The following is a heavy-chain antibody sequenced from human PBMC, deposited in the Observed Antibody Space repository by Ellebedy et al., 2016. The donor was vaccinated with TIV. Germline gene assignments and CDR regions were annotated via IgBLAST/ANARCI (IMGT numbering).Heavy chain of an antibody. CDR2: IYYSGST. CDR3: ARVGYDILTGPLMDV. V-gene: IGHV4-59*01. J-gene: IGHJ6*02. Sequence: GSLRLSCTVSGGSISSYYWSWIWQPPGKGLEWIGYIYYSGSTNYNPSLKSRVTISVDTSKNQFSLKLSSVTAADTAVYYCARVGYDILTGPLMDVWGQGTTVTVSS. D-gene: IGHD3-9*01. CDR1: GGSISSYY.